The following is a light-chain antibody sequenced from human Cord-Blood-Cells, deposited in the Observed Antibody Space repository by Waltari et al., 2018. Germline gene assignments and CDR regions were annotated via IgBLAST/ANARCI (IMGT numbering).Light chain of an antibody. CDR3: CSFAGGYTWV. Sequence: QSALTQPRSVSGSPGQSVTISCTGTSSDVGGYNYVSWYQQHPGKAPKLMMYDVSKRPSGVPDRFSASKAGNTASQTISGRRAEEESDYYCCSFAGGYTWVFGGGTKLTVL. CDR1: SSDVGGYNY. CDR2: DVS. V-gene: IGLV2-11*01. J-gene: IGLJ3*02.